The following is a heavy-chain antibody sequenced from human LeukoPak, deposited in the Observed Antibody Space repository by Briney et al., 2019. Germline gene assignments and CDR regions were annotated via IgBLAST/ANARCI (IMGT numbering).Heavy chain of an antibody. V-gene: IGHV3-33*01. CDR2: IWYDGSYK. D-gene: IGHD2-15*01. J-gene: IGHJ6*02. Sequence: GGSLRLSCAASGFTFSGNGMHWVRQAPGKGLEGVALIWYDGSYKYYADSVRGRFTISRDNSKNTLYLQMDSLRAEDTAVYYCARDRFVVVVAATLYYYYYGMDVWGQGTTVTVSS. CDR3: ARDRFVVVVAATLYYYYYGMDV. CDR1: GFTFSGNG.